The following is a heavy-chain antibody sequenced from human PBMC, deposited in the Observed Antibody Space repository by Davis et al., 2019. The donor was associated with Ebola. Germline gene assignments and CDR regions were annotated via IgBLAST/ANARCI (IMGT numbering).Heavy chain of an antibody. CDR2: ISSSSTI. CDR1: GFTFSSYS. V-gene: IGHV3-48*02. D-gene: IGHD6-13*01. Sequence: PGGSLRLSCAASGFTFSSYSMNWVRQAPGKGLEWVSYISSSSTIYYADSVKGRFTISRDNAKNSLYLQMNSLRDEDTAVYYCARGVAAFYYYGMDVWGQGTTVTVSS. CDR3: ARGVAAFYYYGMDV. J-gene: IGHJ6*02.